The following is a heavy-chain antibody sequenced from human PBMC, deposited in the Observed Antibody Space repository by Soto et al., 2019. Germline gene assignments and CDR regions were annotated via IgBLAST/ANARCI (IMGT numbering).Heavy chain of an antibody. CDR1: GFTFSSYG. D-gene: IGHD2-15*01. V-gene: IGHV3-33*01. Sequence: QVQLVESGGGVVQSGRSLRLSCAVSGFTFSSYGMHWVRQAPGKGLEWVAIIWYDGNTKYYADSVKGRFTISRDNFKNTLFLQMDSLRAGDTAVYYCARGGSSAAATPDYWGQGTLVTVSS. CDR3: ARGGSSAAATPDY. J-gene: IGHJ4*02. CDR2: IWYDGNTK.